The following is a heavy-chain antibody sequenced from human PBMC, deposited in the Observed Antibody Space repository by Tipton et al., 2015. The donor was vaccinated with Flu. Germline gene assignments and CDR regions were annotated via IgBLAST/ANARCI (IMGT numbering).Heavy chain of an antibody. D-gene: IGHD6-19*01. Sequence: TLSLTCDVSGYSIRSLHYWGWIRQFPGKGLEWIGSIFHSGSTYYNPSLRSRVTISVDTSKSQFSLKLSSLTAADTAAYYCARPISLAVAGPFDYWGQGTLVTVPS. CDR1: GYSIRSLHY. J-gene: IGHJ4*02. CDR2: IFHSGST. CDR3: ARPISLAVAGPFDY. V-gene: IGHV4-38-2*01.